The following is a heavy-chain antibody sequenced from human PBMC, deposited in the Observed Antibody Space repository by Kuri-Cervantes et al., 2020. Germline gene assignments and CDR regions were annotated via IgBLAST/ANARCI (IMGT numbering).Heavy chain of an antibody. J-gene: IGHJ4*02. CDR1: GFTFDDYA. CDR3: ARDRTITIFGVVIPFFDY. V-gene: IGHV3-43D*04. CDR2: ISWDGGST. Sequence: ETLSLTCAASGFTFDDYAMHWVRQAPGKGLEWVSLISWDGGSTYYADSVKGRFTISRDNAKNSLYVQMNSLRAEDTAVYYCARDRTITIFGVVIPFFDYWGQGTLVTVSS. D-gene: IGHD3-3*01.